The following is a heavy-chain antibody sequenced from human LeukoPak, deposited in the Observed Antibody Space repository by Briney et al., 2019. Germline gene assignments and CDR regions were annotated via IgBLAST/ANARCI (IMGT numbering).Heavy chain of an antibody. D-gene: IGHD1-26*01. V-gene: IGHV3-30*02. J-gene: IGHJ4*02. Sequence: PGGSLRLSCAASGFAFRTYAMHWVRQAPGKGLEWVTHIRFDVTDKYYAGSVKGRFTISRDNSKNTLYLQMNSLRAEDTAVYYCAKDSGRYGIDYWGQGTLVTVSS. CDR3: AKDSGRYGIDY. CDR2: IRFDVTDK. CDR1: GFAFRTYA.